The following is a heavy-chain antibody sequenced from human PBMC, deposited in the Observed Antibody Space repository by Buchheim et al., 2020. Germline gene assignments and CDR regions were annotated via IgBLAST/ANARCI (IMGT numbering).Heavy chain of an antibody. CDR1: GDTFSYA. D-gene: IGHD3-10*01. CDR2: INPTTGAT. CDR3: ARGGSDPPSTMGYFDY. Sequence: QVQLVQSGTEVKKPESLVKVSCKSSGDTFSYALSWVRQAPGQGLEWLGQINPTTGATKYAQKFQGRVTIAADKPTTPVYMELRGLKSDDTALYFCARGGSDPPSTMGYFDYWGQGT. V-gene: IGHV1-69*06. J-gene: IGHJ4*02.